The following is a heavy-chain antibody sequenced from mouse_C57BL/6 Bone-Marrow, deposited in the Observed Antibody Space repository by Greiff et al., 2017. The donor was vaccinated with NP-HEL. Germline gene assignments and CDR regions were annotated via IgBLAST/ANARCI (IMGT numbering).Heavy chain of an antibody. Sequence: DVQLVESGEGLVKPGGSLKLSCAASGFTFSSYAMSWVRQTPEKRLEWVAYISSGGNYIYYADTVKGRFTSSRDNARNTLYLQMSRLKAEDTDMYYGTGGWLRRAYWGQGTLVTVSA. V-gene: IGHV5-9-1*02. J-gene: IGHJ3*01. CDR3: TGGWLRRAY. CDR1: GFTFSSYA. CDR2: ISSGGNYI. D-gene: IGHD2-2*01.